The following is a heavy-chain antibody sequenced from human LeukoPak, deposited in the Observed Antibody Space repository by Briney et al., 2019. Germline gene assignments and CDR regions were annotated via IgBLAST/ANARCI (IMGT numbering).Heavy chain of an antibody. Sequence: SETLSLTCTVSGGSISSGDYYWSWIRQPPGKGLEWIGYIHYSGSTYYNPSLKSRVTISVDTSKNQFSLKLSSVTAADTAVYYCARVDYDSSGYPPSSFDYWGQGTLVTVSS. D-gene: IGHD3-22*01. J-gene: IGHJ4*02. CDR2: IHYSGST. CDR3: ARVDYDSSGYPPSSFDY. V-gene: IGHV4-30-4*01. CDR1: GGSISSGDYY.